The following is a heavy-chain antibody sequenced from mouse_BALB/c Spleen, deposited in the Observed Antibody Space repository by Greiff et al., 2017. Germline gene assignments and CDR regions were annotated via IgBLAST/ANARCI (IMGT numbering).Heavy chain of an antibody. CDR3: TRGDGYDSAWFAY. CDR2: INPSNGGT. D-gene: IGHD2-2*01. CDR1: GYTFTSYY. V-gene: IGHV1S81*02. J-gene: IGHJ3*01. Sequence: QVQLKQSGAELVKPGASVKLSCKASGYTFTSYYMYWVKQRPGQGLEWIGEINPSNGGTNFNEKFKSKATLTVDKSSSTAYMQLSSLTSEDSAVYYCTRGDGYDSAWFAYWGQGTLVTVSA.